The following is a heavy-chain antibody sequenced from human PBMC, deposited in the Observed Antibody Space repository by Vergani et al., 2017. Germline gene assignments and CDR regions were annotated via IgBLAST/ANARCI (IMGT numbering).Heavy chain of an antibody. V-gene: IGHV7-4-1*02. D-gene: IGHD2-21*02. CDR2: INTNTGNP. CDR1: GYTFTSYT. CDR3: ARVGVVXTAIPHYYYYGMDV. J-gene: IGHJ6*02. Sequence: QVQLVQSGSELKKPGASVKVSCKASGYTFTSYTMNWVRQAPGQGLEWMGWINTNTGNPTYAQGFRGRFVFSLDTSVSTAYLQISSLQAEDTAVYYCARVGVVXTAIPHYYYYGMDVWSQGSTVTVS.